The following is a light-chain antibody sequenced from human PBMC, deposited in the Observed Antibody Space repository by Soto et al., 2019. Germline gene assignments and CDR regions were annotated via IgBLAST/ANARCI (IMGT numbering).Light chain of an antibody. Sequence: QSVLTQPPSASGTPGQMVSISCSGSTSNIGNHYVFWYQHLPGTAPKLLIFRNNQRPPGVPDRFSGSGSGTSASLAISGLRSEDEADYYCATWDDTLRGYVFGTGTKVTVL. CDR3: ATWDDTLRGYV. V-gene: IGLV1-47*01. J-gene: IGLJ1*01. CDR2: RNN. CDR1: TSNIGNHY.